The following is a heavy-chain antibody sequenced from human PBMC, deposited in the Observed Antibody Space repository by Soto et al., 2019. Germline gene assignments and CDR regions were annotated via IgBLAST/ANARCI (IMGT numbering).Heavy chain of an antibody. J-gene: IGHJ4*02. CDR1: GFTFDDYA. CDR3: AKEGGDYDY. Sequence: EVQLVESGGGLVQPGRSLRLSCAASGFTFDDYAMHWVRQAPGKGLECVSGISWNSGSIGYADSVKGRFTISRDNAKNSLYLQMNSLRAEDTALYYCAKEGGDYDYWGQGTLVTVSS. D-gene: IGHD4-17*01. V-gene: IGHV3-9*01. CDR2: ISWNSGSI.